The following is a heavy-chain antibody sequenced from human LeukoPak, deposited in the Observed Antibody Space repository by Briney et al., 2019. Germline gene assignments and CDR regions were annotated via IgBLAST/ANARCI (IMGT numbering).Heavy chain of an antibody. V-gene: IGHV1-8*01. CDR1: GYTFTSYD. CDR3: AREARNRYSYVDAFDI. D-gene: IGHD5-18*01. CDR2: MNPNSGNT. J-gene: IGHJ3*02. Sequence: ASVKVSCKASGYTFTSYDINWVRQAPGQGLEWMGWMNPNSGNTGHAQKFQGRVTMTRDTSITTAYMELSSLRSEDTAVYYCAREARNRYSYVDAFDIWGQGTMVTVSS.